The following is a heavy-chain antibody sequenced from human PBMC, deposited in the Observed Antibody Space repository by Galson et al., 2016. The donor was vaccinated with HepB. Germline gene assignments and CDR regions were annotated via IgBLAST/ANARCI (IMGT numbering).Heavy chain of an antibody. D-gene: IGHD3-3*01. CDR3: AKEVVRFLHGYSMDV. CDR2: ISYDGSNK. J-gene: IGHJ6*02. V-gene: IGHV3-30*18. Sequence: SLRLSCAASGFTFSSYGMHWVRQAPGKGLGWVAFISYDGSNKYYADSVKGRFTISRDNSKNTLYLQMKSLRAEDTAVYYCAKEVVRFLHGYSMDVWGQGTTVTVSS. CDR1: GFTFSSYG.